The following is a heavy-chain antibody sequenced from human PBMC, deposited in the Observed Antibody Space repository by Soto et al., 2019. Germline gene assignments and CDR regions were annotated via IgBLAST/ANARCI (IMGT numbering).Heavy chain of an antibody. CDR1: GYTFTSYG. CDR2: ISAYNGNT. D-gene: IGHD4-17*01. Sequence: QVQLVQSGVEVEKPGASVKVSCKASGYTFTSYGVSWVRQAPGQGREWMGWISAYNGNTNYAQKFQGRVTMTTDTTTSTAYMELMSLRSDDTAVYYCARDVPTVTTGGPDYWGQGTLVTVSS. J-gene: IGHJ4*02. CDR3: ARDVPTVTTGGPDY. V-gene: IGHV1-18*01.